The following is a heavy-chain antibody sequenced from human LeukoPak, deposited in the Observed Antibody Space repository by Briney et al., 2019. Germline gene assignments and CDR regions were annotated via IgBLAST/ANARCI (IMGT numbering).Heavy chain of an antibody. CDR2: ISSSGSTI. V-gene: IGHV3-11*04. Sequence: PGGSLRLSCAASGFTFSDYYMSWIRQAPGKGLEWVSYISSSGSTIYYADSVKGRFTISRDNAKNSLYLQMNSLRAEDTAVYYCARGKLPGYGGWWFGEIYYYYMDVWGKGTTVTVSS. D-gene: IGHD3-10*01. J-gene: IGHJ6*03. CDR1: GFTFSDYY. CDR3: ARGKLPGYGGWWFGEIYYYYMDV.